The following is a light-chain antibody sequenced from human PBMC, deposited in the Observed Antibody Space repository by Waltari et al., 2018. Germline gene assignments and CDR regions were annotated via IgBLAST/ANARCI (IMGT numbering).Light chain of an antibody. CDR1: QGVNSY. J-gene: IGKJ1*01. V-gene: IGKV1-9*01. CDR2: SAS. Sequence: DVQLTQSPSFLSASVGDRATITCRASQGVNSYLAWYQQKPGQAPKLLIYSASTLQSGVPSRFSGSGSGTQFTLTISSLHPEDFATYYCQQVNTYPRTFGQGTKVEIK. CDR3: QQVNTYPRT.